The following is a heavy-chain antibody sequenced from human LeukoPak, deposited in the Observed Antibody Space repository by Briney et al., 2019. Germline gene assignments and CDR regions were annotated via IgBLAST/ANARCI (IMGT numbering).Heavy chain of an antibody. CDR1: GYSFILYG. Sequence: ASVKVSCTTSGYSFILYGISWVRQAPGQGPEWMGWISTYTGDTKYTQKFQGRVTLTTDTSTSTAYMELSSLRSDDTAVYYCARDDNYGIFVNVDYWGQGTPVTVSS. CDR2: ISTYTGDT. J-gene: IGHJ4*02. V-gene: IGHV1-18*01. D-gene: IGHD4-11*01. CDR3: ARDDNYGIFVNVDY.